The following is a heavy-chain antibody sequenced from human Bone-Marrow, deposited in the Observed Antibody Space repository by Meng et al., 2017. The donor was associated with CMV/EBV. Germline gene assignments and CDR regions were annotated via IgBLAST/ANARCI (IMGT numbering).Heavy chain of an antibody. CDR3: ARVRSSAGESLDY. CDR1: GFTFSSYS. V-gene: IGHV3-21*01. CDR2: ISSSSSYI. J-gene: IGHJ4*02. D-gene: IGHD3-10*01. Sequence: GGSLRLSCAASGFTFSSYSMNWVRQAPGKGLEWVSSISSSSSYIYYADSVKGRFTISRDNAKNSLFLLMNSLRAEDTAVYYCARVRSSAGESLDYWGQGTLVTVSS.